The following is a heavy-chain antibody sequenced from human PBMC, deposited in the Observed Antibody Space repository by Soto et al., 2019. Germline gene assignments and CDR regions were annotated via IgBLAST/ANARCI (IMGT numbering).Heavy chain of an antibody. CDR1: GFTFSNYA. CDR2: ISGSGDNT. D-gene: IGHD3-10*01. J-gene: IGHJ4*02. CDR3: AKGSQSLLPPTLDY. V-gene: IGHV3-23*01. Sequence: GGSLRLSCAASGFTFSNYAMSWVRQAPGKGLEWVSSISGSGDNTYFADSVKGRFTISRDNSKHTLYLQMNSLKAEDTAVYYCAKGSQSLLPPTLDYWGQGTLVTVSS.